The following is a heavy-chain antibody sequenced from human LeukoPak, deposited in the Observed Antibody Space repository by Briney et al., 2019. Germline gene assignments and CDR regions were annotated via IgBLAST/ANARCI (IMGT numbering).Heavy chain of an antibody. CDR3: ARVPHGETISGVVLYWFDP. D-gene: IGHD3-3*01. J-gene: IGHJ5*02. V-gene: IGHV4-38-2*02. CDR2: IYHSGRT. Sequence: SETLSLTCTVSSYSISSGYYWGWIRQPPGKGLERIESIYHSGRTYYNPSLKSRVTISVDTSKNQFSLKLSSVTTSDTAVYYCARVPHGETISGVVLYWFDPWGQGTLVTVSS. CDR1: SYSISSGYY.